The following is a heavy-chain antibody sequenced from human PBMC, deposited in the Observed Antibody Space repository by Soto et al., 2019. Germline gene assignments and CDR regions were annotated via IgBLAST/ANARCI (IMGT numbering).Heavy chain of an antibody. CDR2: INIVGGNT. CDR3: TKNYYFDP. Sequence: VQLLESGGGLVQPGGSLRLSCAASGFTFSNYAMSWVRQAPGKALEWVSSINIVGGNTNYADSVRGRFTMSRDDSKNTVFLQMSSLRAEDTDIYYCTKNYYFDPWGQGTLVTVSS. J-gene: IGHJ4*02. V-gene: IGHV3-23*01. CDR1: GFTFSNYA.